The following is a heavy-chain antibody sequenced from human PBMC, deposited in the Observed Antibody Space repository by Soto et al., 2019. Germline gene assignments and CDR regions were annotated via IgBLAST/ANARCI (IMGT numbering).Heavy chain of an antibody. V-gene: IGHV5-10-1*01. CDR1: GYSFTSYW. Sequence: PXESLKISCKGAGYSFTSYWISWVRQMPGKGLEWMGRIDPSDSYTNYSPSFQGHVTISADKSISTAYLQWSGLKASDTAMYYCARLRELELPLVDYYTMDVWGQGTTVTVSS. J-gene: IGHJ6*02. CDR3: ARLRELELPLVDYYTMDV. D-gene: IGHD1-7*01. CDR2: IDPSDSYT.